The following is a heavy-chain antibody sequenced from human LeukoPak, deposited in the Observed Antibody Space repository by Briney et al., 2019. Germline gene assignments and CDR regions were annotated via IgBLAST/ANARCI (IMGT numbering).Heavy chain of an antibody. CDR3: ATAGVGATGLHWFDP. J-gene: IGHJ5*02. V-gene: IGHV1-24*01. D-gene: IGHD1-26*01. CDR2: FDPEDGET. Sequence: ASVKVSCKVSGYTLTELSMHWVRQAPGKGLEWMGGFDPEDGETIYAQKFQGRVTMTEDTSTDTAYMELSSLRSEDTAVYYCATAGVGATGLHWFDPWGQRTLVTVSS. CDR1: GYTLTELS.